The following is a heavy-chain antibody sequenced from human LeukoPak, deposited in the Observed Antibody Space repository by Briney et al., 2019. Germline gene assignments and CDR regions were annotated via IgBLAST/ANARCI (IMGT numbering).Heavy chain of an antibody. CDR2: IKSKTDGGTT. D-gene: IGHD5-18*01. CDR3: TTSIQLGFDH. CDR1: GFTVSSNY. V-gene: IGHV3-15*01. J-gene: IGHJ4*02. Sequence: GGSLRLSCAASGFTVSSNYMSRVRQAPGKGLEWVGRIKSKTDGGTTDYAAPVKGRFTISRDDSKNTLYLQMNSLKTEDTAVYYCTTSIQLGFDHWGQGTLVTVSS.